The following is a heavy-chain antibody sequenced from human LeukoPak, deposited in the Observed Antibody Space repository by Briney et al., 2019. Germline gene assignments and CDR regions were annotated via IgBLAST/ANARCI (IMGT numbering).Heavy chain of an antibody. Sequence: GEXLKISFKGSGYSFTSYWIGWVRQMPGKGLEWMGIIYPGDSDTRYSPSFQGQVTISADKSISTAYLQWSSLKASDTAMYYCARRPFYYDSSGYLPPNAFDIWGQGTMVTVSS. CDR3: ARRPFYYDSSGYLPPNAFDI. V-gene: IGHV5-51*01. CDR1: GYSFTSYW. CDR2: IYPGDSDT. D-gene: IGHD3-22*01. J-gene: IGHJ3*02.